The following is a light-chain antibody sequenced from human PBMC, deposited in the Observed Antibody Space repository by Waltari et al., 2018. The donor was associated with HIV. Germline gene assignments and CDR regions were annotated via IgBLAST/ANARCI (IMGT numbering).Light chain of an antibody. CDR1: SGHSSYA. Sequence: QLVLTQSPSASASLGASVKLTCTLSSGHSSYAIAWHQKQAEKGPRYLMKVNRDGSHNKGDGIPDRFSGSSSGAERYLTISSLQSEDEADYYCQTWATGIQVFGGGTKLTVL. CDR2: VNRDGSH. V-gene: IGLV4-69*01. J-gene: IGLJ3*02. CDR3: QTWATGIQV.